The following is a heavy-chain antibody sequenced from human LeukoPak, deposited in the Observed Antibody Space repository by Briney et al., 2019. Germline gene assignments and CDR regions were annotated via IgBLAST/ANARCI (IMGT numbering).Heavy chain of an antibody. D-gene: IGHD1-7*01. CDR2: IDAGNGRT. Sequence: ASVKVSCKASGYDFTKYAVQWVRQAPGQRLEWMGWIDAGNGRTKYSQDFQGRVTISRDTSASIAYMELSSLRSDDMAVYYCAKNLHNWNYVGFDYWGQGTLVTVSS. J-gene: IGHJ4*02. CDR3: AKNLHNWNYVGFDY. CDR1: GYDFTKYA. V-gene: IGHV1-3*03.